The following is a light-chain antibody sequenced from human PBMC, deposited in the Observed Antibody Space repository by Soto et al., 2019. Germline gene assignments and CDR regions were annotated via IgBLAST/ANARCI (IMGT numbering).Light chain of an antibody. J-gene: IGLJ2*01. Sequence: QSVLTQPPSASGTPGQRVTISCSGSSSNIGSNTVNWYQQLPGTAPKLLIYSNNKRPSGVPDRFSGSKSGTSASLAISVLQSEDEADYYCEAWDDSLNGVVFGGGTKLTVL. CDR3: EAWDDSLNGVV. CDR2: SNN. V-gene: IGLV1-44*01. CDR1: SSNIGSNT.